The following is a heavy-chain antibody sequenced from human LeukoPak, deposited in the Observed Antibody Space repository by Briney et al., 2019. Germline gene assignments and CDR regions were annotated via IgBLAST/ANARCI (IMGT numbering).Heavy chain of an antibody. CDR1: GFSFRSYA. D-gene: IGHD6-6*01. Sequence: GGSLRLSCAASGFSFRSYAMNWVRQAPGKGLEWVSGSNGLGDGTYYADSVKGRFVIFRDNSKSTLYLQMNSLRAEDTAVFYCAKDRPNGMDVWGQGTTVTVSS. V-gene: IGHV3-23*01. J-gene: IGHJ6*02. CDR3: AKDRPNGMDV. CDR2: SNGLGDGT.